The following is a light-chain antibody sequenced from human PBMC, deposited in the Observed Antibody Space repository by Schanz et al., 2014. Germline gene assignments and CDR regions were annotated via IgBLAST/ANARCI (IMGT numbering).Light chain of an antibody. CDR1: QSVSSY. Sequence: EIVLTQSPATLSLSPGERATLSCRASQSVSSYLAWYQQKAGQAPRLLIYDASNRATGIPARFSGSGSGTDFTLTISSLEPEDFAVYYCQQRHDWPPITFGGGTKVEIK. CDR2: DAS. V-gene: IGKV3-11*01. CDR3: QQRHDWPPIT. J-gene: IGKJ4*01.